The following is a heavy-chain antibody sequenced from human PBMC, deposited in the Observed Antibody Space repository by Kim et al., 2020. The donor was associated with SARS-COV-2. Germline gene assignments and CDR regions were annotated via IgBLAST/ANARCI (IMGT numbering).Heavy chain of an antibody. V-gene: IGHV4-34*01. Sequence: SLKGRVTISVDTSKNQFSLKLSSVTAADTAVYYCARESRSSIAARVYFDYWGQGTLVTVSS. J-gene: IGHJ4*02. D-gene: IGHD6-6*01. CDR3: ARESRSSIAARVYFDY.